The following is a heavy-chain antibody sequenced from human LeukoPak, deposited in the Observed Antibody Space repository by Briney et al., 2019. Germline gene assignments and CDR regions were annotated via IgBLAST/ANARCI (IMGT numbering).Heavy chain of an antibody. CDR1: GFTFSSYS. CDR3: AKDKHYCSSTSCYLYYFDY. CDR2: ISSSSSYI. D-gene: IGHD2-2*01. V-gene: IGHV3-21*04. J-gene: IGHJ4*02. Sequence: GGSLRLSCAASGFTFSSYSMNWVRQAPGKGLEWVSSISSSSSYIYYADSVKGRFTISRDNSKNTLYLQMNSLRAEDTAVYYCAKDKHYCSSTSCYLYYFDYWGQGSLVTVSS.